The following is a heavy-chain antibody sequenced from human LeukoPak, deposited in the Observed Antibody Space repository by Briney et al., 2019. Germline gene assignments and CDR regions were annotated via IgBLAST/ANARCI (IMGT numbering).Heavy chain of an antibody. CDR3: ARDYSGSAYYDFWSGRATFDY. CDR2: ISAYNGNT. D-gene: IGHD3-3*01. Sequence: ASVKVSCKASGYTFTSYGISWVRQAPGQGLEWMGWISAYNGNTNYAQKLQGRVTMTTGTSTSTAYMELRSLRSDDTAVYYCARDYSGSAYYDFWSGRATFDYWGQGTLVTVSS. J-gene: IGHJ4*02. CDR1: GYTFTSYG. V-gene: IGHV1-18*01.